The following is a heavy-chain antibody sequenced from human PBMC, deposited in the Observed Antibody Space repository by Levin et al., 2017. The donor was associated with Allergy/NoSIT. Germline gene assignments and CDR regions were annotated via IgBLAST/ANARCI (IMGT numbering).Heavy chain of an antibody. CDR1: GFIVSSNY. Sequence: HSGGSLRLSCAASGFIVSSNYMSWVRQAPGKGLEWVSVIYSGGNTYYADSVKGRFTISRDNSKNTLYLQMNSLRAEDTAVYYCARGFGDGYNFNWFDPWGQGTLVTVSS. V-gene: IGHV3-66*01. J-gene: IGHJ5*02. CDR3: ARGFGDGYNFNWFDP. D-gene: IGHD5-24*01. CDR2: IYSGGNT.